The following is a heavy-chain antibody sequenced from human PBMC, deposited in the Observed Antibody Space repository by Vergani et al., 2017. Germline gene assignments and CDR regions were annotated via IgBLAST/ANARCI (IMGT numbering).Heavy chain of an antibody. J-gene: IGHJ4*02. D-gene: IGHD3-22*01. CDR1: GFTFIMHA. CDR3: ARDLFYYYSSGYYSGFFDY. CDR2: LSASDRRT. V-gene: IGHV3-23*01. Sequence: EVQLLESGGDLVQPGGSLRLSCAASGFTFIMHAMSWVRQAPGKGLEWVSTLSASDRRTHYADSVKGRFTISRDNSKNTLFLHMNSLRAEDTAVYYCARDLFYYYSSGYYSGFFDYWGQGTLVTVSS.